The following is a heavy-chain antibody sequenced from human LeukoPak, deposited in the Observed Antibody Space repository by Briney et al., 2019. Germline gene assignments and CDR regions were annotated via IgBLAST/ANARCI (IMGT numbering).Heavy chain of an antibody. CDR2: INPNSGAT. V-gene: IGHV1-2*02. D-gene: IGHD2/OR15-2a*01. Sequence: ASVKVSCKASGYTFTAYYIHWVRQAPGQGLEWMGWINPNSGATNYAQNFQGRVTMTAYTSISAAYLDLSRLRSDDSAVYYCARDPIVQAGYYYGMDVWGQGTTVTVSS. CDR3: ARDPIVQAGYYYGMDV. CDR1: GYTFTAYY. J-gene: IGHJ6*02.